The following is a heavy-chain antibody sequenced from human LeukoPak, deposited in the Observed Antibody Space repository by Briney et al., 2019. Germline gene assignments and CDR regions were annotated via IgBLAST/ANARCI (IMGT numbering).Heavy chain of an antibody. Sequence: GASVKVSCKASGYTFTSYGISWVRQAPGQGLEWMGWISAYNGNTNYAQKLQGRVTMTTDTSTSTAYMELRSLRSDDTAVYYCARAFTLHPHTHYDFWSGSLHHAAFDIWGQGTMVTVSS. CDR3: ARAFTLHPHTHYDFWSGSLHHAAFDI. V-gene: IGHV1-18*01. CDR2: ISAYNGNT. D-gene: IGHD3-3*01. J-gene: IGHJ3*02. CDR1: GYTFTSYG.